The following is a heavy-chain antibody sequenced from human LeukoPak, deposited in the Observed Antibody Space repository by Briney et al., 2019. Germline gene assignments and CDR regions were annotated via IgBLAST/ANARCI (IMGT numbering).Heavy chain of an antibody. CDR3: ATDYDY. CDR2: ISSSLDSNI. CDR1: GFTFNVYS. V-gene: IGHV3-48*01. J-gene: IGHJ4*02. Sequence: PGGSLRLSCAASGFTFNVYSMNWVRQAPGKGLEWVSFISSSLDSNIYYADSVKGRFTISRDNANNSLYLQMNSLRAEDTAVYYCATDYDYWGQGTLVTVSS.